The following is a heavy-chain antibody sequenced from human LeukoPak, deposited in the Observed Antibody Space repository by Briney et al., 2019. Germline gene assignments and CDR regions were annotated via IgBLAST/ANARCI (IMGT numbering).Heavy chain of an antibody. CDR2: ISYDGSNK. CDR3: ARDRYTVLTGSFDY. CDR1: GFTFSSYA. J-gene: IGHJ4*02. V-gene: IGHV3-30-3*01. D-gene: IGHD3-9*01. Sequence: PGGSLRLSCAASGFTFSSYAMHWVRQAPGKGLEWVAVISYDGSNKYYADSVKGRFTISRDNSKNTLYLQMNSLRADDTAVYYCARDRYTVLTGSFDYWGQGALVTVSS.